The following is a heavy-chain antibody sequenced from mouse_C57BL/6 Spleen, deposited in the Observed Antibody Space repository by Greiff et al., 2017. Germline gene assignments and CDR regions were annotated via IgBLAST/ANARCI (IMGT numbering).Heavy chain of an antibody. CDR1: GYAFSSSW. J-gene: IGHJ2*01. D-gene: IGHD4-1*01. CDR3: ARVAGTGYFDY. V-gene: IGHV1-82*01. Sequence: LQVQQSGPELVKPGASVQISCKASGYAFSSSWMNWVKQRPGKGLEWIGRIYPGDGDTNYNGKFKGKATLTADKSSSTAYMQLSSLTSEDSAVYFCARVAGTGYFDYWGQGTTLTVSS. CDR2: IYPGDGDT.